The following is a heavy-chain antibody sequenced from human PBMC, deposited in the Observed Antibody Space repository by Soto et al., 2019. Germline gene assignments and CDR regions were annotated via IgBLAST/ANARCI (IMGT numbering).Heavy chain of an antibody. CDR2: ISSSSSTI. CDR3: AREAYSSGLNWFDP. CDR1: GFTFSSYS. J-gene: IGHJ5*02. D-gene: IGHD6-19*01. Sequence: EVQLVESGGGLVQPGGSLRLSCAASGFTFSSYSMNWVRQAPGKGLEWVSYISSSSSTIYYADSVKGRFTISRDNAKNSLFLQMNSLRDEDPAVYYCAREAYSSGLNWFDPWGQGTLVTVSS. V-gene: IGHV3-48*02.